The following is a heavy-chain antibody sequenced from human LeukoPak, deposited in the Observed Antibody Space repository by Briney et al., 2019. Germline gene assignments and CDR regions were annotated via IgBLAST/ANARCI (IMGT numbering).Heavy chain of an antibody. CDR1: GGSFSGYY. V-gene: IGHV4-34*01. D-gene: IGHD6-13*01. CDR2: INHSGST. Sequence: SDTLSLTCAVYGGSFSGYYWSWIRQPPGKGLEWIGEINHSGSTNYNPSLKSRVTISVDTSKNRFSLKLSSVTAADTAVYYCAREYVGSSSWFDPWGQGTLVTVSS. J-gene: IGHJ5*02. CDR3: AREYVGSSSWFDP.